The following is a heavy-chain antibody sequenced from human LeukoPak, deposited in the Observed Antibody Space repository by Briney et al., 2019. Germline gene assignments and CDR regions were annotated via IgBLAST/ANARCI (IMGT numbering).Heavy chain of an antibody. Sequence: SETLSLTCTVSGASISNDFWSWIRQPPGKGLEWIGYIHYSGTTNYNPSLESRVTISVDTSKNQFSLKLSSVTAADTAVYYCARGNCSSTSCYGLAFDIWGQGTMVTVSS. CDR2: IHYSGTT. J-gene: IGHJ3*02. V-gene: IGHV4-59*01. CDR1: GASISNDF. D-gene: IGHD2-2*01. CDR3: ARGNCSSTSCYGLAFDI.